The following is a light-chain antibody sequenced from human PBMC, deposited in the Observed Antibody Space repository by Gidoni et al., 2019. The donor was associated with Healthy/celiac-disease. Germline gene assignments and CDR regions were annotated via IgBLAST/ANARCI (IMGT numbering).Light chain of an antibody. CDR2: DAS. Sequence: DIQMTQSPSTLSASVGDRVTITCRASQSISSWLAWYQQKPGKAPKLLIYDASSLESGVPSSFSGSASGTEFTLTISSLQPDYFATYYCQQYNSYSPLTFGGGTKVEIK. CDR3: QQYNSYSPLT. V-gene: IGKV1-5*01. J-gene: IGKJ4*01. CDR1: QSISSW.